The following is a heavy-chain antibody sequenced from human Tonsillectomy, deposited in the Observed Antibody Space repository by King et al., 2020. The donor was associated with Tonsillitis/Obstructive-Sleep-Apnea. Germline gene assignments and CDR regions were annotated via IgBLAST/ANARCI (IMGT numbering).Heavy chain of an antibody. D-gene: IGHD2-8*01. CDR3: ATVYGARDSYYGMDV. CDR2: IYPGDSDT. J-gene: IGHJ6*02. CDR1: GYSFTSYW. Sequence: DVQLVESGAEVKKPGESLKISCKGSGYSFTSYWIGWVRQMPGKGLEWMGIIYPGDSDTRYSPSFQGQVTISADKSISTAYLQWSSLKASDTAMYYCATVYGARDSYYGMDVWGQGTTVTVSS. V-gene: IGHV5-51*03.